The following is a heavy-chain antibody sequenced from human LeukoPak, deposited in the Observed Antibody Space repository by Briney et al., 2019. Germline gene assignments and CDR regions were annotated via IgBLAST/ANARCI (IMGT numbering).Heavy chain of an antibody. CDR1: GFTFSSDA. V-gene: IGHV3-23*01. Sequence: GGSLRLSCAASGFTFSSDAMTWVRQAPGKGLEWVSTITDSGDTTQYADSVKGRFTISRDNSKNSLYLQMNSLRAEDTAVFYCARDGTYTDYDPDFDIWGQGTLVTVSS. CDR3: ARDGTYTDYDPDFDI. J-gene: IGHJ4*02. CDR2: ITDSGDTT. D-gene: IGHD5-12*01.